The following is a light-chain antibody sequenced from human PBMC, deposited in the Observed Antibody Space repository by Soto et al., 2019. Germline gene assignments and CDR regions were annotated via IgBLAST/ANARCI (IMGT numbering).Light chain of an antibody. Sequence: QSVLTQPASVSGSPGQSITISCTGTSSDIGSYNYVAWYQQFPGKTPKLIIYEVRNRPSGVSFRFSGSKSGNTASLTISGLQAEDEADYYCISYRGRVMVFGGGTKVTVL. J-gene: IGLJ3*02. V-gene: IGLV2-14*01. CDR2: EVR. CDR1: SSDIGSYNY. CDR3: ISYRGRVMV.